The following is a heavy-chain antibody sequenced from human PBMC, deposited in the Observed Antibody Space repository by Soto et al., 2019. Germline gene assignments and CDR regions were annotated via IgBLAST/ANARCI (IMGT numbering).Heavy chain of an antibody. CDR1: GGSISSSSYY. CDR3: VRHRDRGLFDAFDI. CDR2: IYYSGST. Sequence: QLQLQESGPGLVKPSETLSLTCTVSGGSISSSSYYWGWIRQPPGKGLEWIGSIYYSGSTYYNPSLKSRVTISVDTSKNQFSLKLSSVTAADTAVYYCVRHRDRGLFDAFDIWGQGTMVTVSS. D-gene: IGHD3-10*01. V-gene: IGHV4-39*01. J-gene: IGHJ3*02.